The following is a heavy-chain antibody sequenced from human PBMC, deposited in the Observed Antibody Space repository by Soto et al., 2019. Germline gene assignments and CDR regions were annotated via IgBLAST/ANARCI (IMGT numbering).Heavy chain of an antibody. CDR3: ARHIYASSSSLRFDAFDI. CDR1: GGNISDYY. Sequence: SETMSLTCTVAGGNISDYYWSWIRKAPGKGLEWIGYTYYTGRTDFNPSFQGQVTISADKSISTAYLQWSSLKASDTAMYYCARHIYASSSSLRFDAFDIWGQGTMVTVSS. V-gene: IGHV4-59*08. D-gene: IGHD6-6*01. J-gene: IGHJ3*02. CDR2: TYYTGRT.